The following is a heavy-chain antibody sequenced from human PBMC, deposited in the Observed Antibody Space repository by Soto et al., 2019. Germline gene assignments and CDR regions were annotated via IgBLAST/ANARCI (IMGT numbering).Heavy chain of an antibody. V-gene: IGHV3-23*01. CDR3: ARSEMTYNWND. CDR1: GFTFRGDA. J-gene: IGHJ4*02. D-gene: IGHD1-20*01. Sequence: EVQLLESGGDLVQPGGSLRLACAASGFTFRGDAMSWVRQAPGKGLEWVSSISGSGEMTHYAESVKGRFTISRDTSKNTLHLQMESLRAEDTAVYYCARSEMTYNWNDWGQGTLVTVSS. CDR2: ISGSGEMT.